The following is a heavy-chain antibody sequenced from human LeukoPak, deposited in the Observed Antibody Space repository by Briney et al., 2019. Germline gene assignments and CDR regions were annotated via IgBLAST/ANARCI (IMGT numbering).Heavy chain of an antibody. J-gene: IGHJ4*02. D-gene: IGHD5-12*01. CDR1: GFTFSSYS. CDR3: ASSRVSGYGNAFDY. Sequence: PGGSLRLSCAASGFTFSSYSMNWVRQAPGKGLEWVSSISSSSSYIYYADSVKGRFTISRDNAKNSLYLQMNSLRAEDTAVYCCASSRVSGYGNAFDYWGQGTLVTVSS. V-gene: IGHV3-21*01. CDR2: ISSSSSYI.